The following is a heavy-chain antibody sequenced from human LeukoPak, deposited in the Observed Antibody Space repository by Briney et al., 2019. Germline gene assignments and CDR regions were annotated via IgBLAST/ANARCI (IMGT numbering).Heavy chain of an antibody. CDR3: ARGSTRLWKAFDI. V-gene: IGHV1-2*02. Sequence: ASVKVSCKASGYTFTGYYMHWVRQAPGQGLEWMGWINPNSGGTNYAQKFQGRVTMTRDTSISTAYMELSRLRSDDTAVYYCARGSTRLWKAFDIWGQGTMVTVSS. D-gene: IGHD2-2*01. CDR1: GYTFTGYY. J-gene: IGHJ3*02. CDR2: INPNSGGT.